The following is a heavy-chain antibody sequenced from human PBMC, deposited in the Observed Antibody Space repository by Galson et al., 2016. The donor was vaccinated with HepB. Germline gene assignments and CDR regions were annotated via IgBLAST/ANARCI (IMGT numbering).Heavy chain of an antibody. D-gene: IGHD3-3*02. CDR1: VFTVSSNY. V-gene: IGHV3-53*01. Sequence: SLRLSCAASVFTVSSNYMSWVRQAPGKGLEWVSVLYIDGRTYYADSVKGQFTISRDDSKNTLYLQMNSLRAEDTAVYYCATLSYSISYRYWFDPWGQGTLVTVSS. CDR3: ATLSYSISYRYWFDP. CDR2: LYIDGRT. J-gene: IGHJ5*02.